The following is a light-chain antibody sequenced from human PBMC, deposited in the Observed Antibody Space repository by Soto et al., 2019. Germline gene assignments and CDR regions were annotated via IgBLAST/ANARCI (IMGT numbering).Light chain of an antibody. Sequence: AIQLTQSPSSLSASVGARVTITCRASQGITSALAWYPQKPGKAPKLLSYDASTLESGVPSRVSGSGSGTDFTLTISSLQPEDVATYNCQQFNSYPLTFGPGTKVDFK. CDR2: DAS. CDR3: QQFNSYPLT. CDR1: QGITSA. V-gene: IGKV1-13*02. J-gene: IGKJ3*01.